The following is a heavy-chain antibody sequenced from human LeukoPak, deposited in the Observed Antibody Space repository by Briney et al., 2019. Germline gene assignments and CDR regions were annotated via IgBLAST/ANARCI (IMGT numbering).Heavy chain of an antibody. V-gene: IGHV1-18*01. Sequence: ASVKVSCKASGYIFTTYGISWVRQAPGQGLEWMGWSNTYIGNANYAQKFQGRVTMTTDTSTSTAYMELRSLRSDDTAVYYCARDLSGRIPHFDYWGQGTLVTVSS. CDR1: GYIFTTYG. J-gene: IGHJ4*02. CDR3: ARDLSGRIPHFDY. D-gene: IGHD2-21*01. CDR2: SNTYIGNA.